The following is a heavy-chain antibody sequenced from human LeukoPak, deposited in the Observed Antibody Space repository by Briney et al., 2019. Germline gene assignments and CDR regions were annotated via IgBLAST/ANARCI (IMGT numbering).Heavy chain of an antibody. CDR3: ASYDSSGYYPSFGY. CDR2: INHSGST. V-gene: IGHV4-34*01. Sequence: SETLSLTCAVYGGSFSGYYWSWIRQPPGKGLEWIGEINHSGSTNYNPSLKSRVTISVDTSKNQFSLKLSSVTAADTAVYYCASYDSSGYYPSFGYWGQGTLVTVSS. D-gene: IGHD3-22*01. J-gene: IGHJ4*02. CDR1: GGSFSGYY.